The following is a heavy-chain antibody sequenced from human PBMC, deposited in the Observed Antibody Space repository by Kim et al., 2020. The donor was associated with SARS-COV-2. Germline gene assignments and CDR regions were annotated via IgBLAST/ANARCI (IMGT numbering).Heavy chain of an antibody. Sequence: ASVKVSCKASGYTFTSYDINWVRQATGQGLEWMGWMNPNSGNTGYAQKFQGRVTMTRNTSISTAYMELSSLRSEDTAVYYCARGPRITIFGVVNLYYYYYMDVWGKGTTVTVSS. J-gene: IGHJ6*03. V-gene: IGHV1-8*01. CDR2: MNPNSGNT. CDR3: ARGPRITIFGVVNLYYYYYMDV. D-gene: IGHD3-3*01. CDR1: GYTFTSYD.